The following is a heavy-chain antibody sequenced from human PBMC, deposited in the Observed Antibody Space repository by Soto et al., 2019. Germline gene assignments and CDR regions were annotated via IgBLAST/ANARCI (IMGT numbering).Heavy chain of an antibody. J-gene: IGHJ4*02. CDR1: GGSISSGGYS. CDR3: ARHEGNGNVWPLDY. V-gene: IGHV4-30-2*03. CDR2: IHYSGST. Sequence: SETLSLTCAVSGGSISSGGYSWSWIRQPPGKGLEWIGNIHYSGSTYYMPSLRSRVTLSVDTSKNQFSLRLTSVTAEDTAVYYCARHEGNGNVWPLDYWGQGILVTVSS. D-gene: IGHD2-8*01.